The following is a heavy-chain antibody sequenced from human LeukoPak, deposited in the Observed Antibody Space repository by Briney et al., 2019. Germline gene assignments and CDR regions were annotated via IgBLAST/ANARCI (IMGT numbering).Heavy chain of an antibody. CDR3: ARARLDSSGRFDY. Sequence: SETLSLTCTVSGGSINNYYWSWIRQPPGKGLEWIGYIYYRGSTNYNPSLKSRVTFSVDTSKTQFSLRLSSVTAADTAVYYCARARLDSSGRFDYWGQGTLVTVSS. J-gene: IGHJ4*02. CDR1: GGSINNYY. V-gene: IGHV4-59*01. CDR2: IYYRGST. D-gene: IGHD3-22*01.